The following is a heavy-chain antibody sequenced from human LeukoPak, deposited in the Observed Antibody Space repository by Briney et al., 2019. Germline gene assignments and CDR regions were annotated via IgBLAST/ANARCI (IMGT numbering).Heavy chain of an antibody. CDR1: GYSFTNYG. Sequence: ASVKVSCKASGYSFTNYGLNWVRQAPGQGLEWMGWISAYNGDTNYAQSLQGRVTMTTDTSTTTAYMELRSLRSDDTAVYYCVRFGILSSYPDYWGQGTLVTVSS. V-gene: IGHV1-18*01. CDR2: ISAYNGDT. J-gene: IGHJ4*02. D-gene: IGHD3-9*01. CDR3: VRFGILSSYPDY.